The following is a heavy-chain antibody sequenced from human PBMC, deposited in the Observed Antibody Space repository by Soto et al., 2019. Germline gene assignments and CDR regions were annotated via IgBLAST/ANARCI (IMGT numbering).Heavy chain of an antibody. V-gene: IGHV4-39*01. CDR1: GGSIRNYGYY. CDR2: IYYSGSI. J-gene: IGHJ5*02. Sequence: SEPLSLTCTVSGGSIRNYGYYWGWIRQPPGKGLEWIGSIYYSGSIYYNPSLKSRVTISVDTSKNQFSLKLSSETAAETAVYYCARQSSGWYNWFDPWGQGTLVTVSS. D-gene: IGHD6-19*01. CDR3: ARQSSGWYNWFDP.